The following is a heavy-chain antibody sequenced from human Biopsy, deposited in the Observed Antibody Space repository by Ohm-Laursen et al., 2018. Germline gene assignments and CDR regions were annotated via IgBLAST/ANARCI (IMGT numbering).Heavy chain of an antibody. D-gene: IGHD3-9*01. CDR1: AGTFTTYG. CDR3: AREQHPYIDVLTDSFSYVPMDV. J-gene: IGHJ6*04. V-gene: IGHV1-69*04. Sequence: SLVKVSCKASAGTFTTYGFNWVRQAPGQGLEWMGRIIPILGRPTYAQKFQGRVTITADTSTGTVFMDLSTLRSEDSALYYCAREQHPYIDVLTDSFSYVPMDVWGAGTTVTVSS. CDR2: IIPILGRP.